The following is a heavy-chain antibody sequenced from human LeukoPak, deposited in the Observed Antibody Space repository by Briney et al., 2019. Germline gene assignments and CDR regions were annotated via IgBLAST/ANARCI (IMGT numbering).Heavy chain of an antibody. CDR3: ARDGRIAAAGTQGGWFDP. D-gene: IGHD6-13*01. CDR2: INPSGGST. CDR1: GYTFTSYY. V-gene: IGHV1-46*01. Sequence: VASVKVSCKASGYTFTSYYMHWVRQAPGQGLEWMGIINPSGGSTSYAQKFQGRVTMTRDMSTSTVYMELSSLRSEDTAVYYCARDGRIAAAGTQGGWFDPWGQGTLVTVSS. J-gene: IGHJ5*02.